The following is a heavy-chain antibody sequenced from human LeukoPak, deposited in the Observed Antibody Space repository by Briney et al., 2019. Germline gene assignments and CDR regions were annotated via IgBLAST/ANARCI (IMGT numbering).Heavy chain of an antibody. CDR1: GFTFSTYW. Sequence: PPGGSLRLSCAASGFTFSTYWMHWVRQAPGEGLVWVSHINGDGRNTNYADSVKGRFTISRDNAKNSLFLQMNSLTAEDTAVYYCARDRRLRSGSSFDYWGQGTLVTVSS. J-gene: IGHJ4*02. CDR2: INGDGRNT. CDR3: ARDRRLRSGSSFDY. V-gene: IGHV3-74*01. D-gene: IGHD5-12*01.